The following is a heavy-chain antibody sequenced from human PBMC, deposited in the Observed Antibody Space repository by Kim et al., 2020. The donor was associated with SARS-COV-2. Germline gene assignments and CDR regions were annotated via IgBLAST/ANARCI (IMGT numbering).Heavy chain of an antibody. CDR1: GGSINTGGYY. CDR2: ISNSGPT. V-gene: IGHV4-31*03. D-gene: IGHD2-2*01. CDR3: ARVDVRVPAVTSAFDV. J-gene: IGHJ3*01. Sequence: SETLSLTCTVSGGSINTGGYYWAWVRQQTGKGLEWVAYISNSGPTYSSPPLKGRLPISMDTSTNQFSLNLSSVTAAAPSISYCARVDVRVPAVTSAFDV.